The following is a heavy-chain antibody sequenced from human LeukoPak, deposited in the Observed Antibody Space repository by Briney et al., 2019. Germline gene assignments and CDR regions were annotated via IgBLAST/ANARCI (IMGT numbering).Heavy chain of an antibody. CDR2: IKPDGSET. CDR1: GFPFKGSW. CDR3: ARDGGELWPLDE. J-gene: IGHJ4*02. V-gene: IGHV3-7*01. D-gene: IGHD3-10*01. Sequence: HSGGSLRLSCVASGFPFKGSWMTWVRQSPGKGLDWVANIKPDGSETNYLDSVKGRFTISRDNARDSLFLEMNNLRVDDTAVYYCARDGGELWPLDEWGQGILVTVSS.